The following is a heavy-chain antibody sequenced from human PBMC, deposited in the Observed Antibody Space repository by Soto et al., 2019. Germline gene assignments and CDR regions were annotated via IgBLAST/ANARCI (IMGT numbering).Heavy chain of an antibody. CDR2: IDPSDSYT. J-gene: IGHJ6*02. CDR1: GYSFTSYW. CDR3: ARVPATAEYYYSGMDV. D-gene: IGHD2-2*01. V-gene: IGHV5-10-1*01. Sequence: GESLKISCKGSGYSFTSYWISWVRQMPGKGLEWMGRIDPSDSYTNYSPSFQGHVTISADKSISTAYLQWSSLKASDTAMYYCARVPATAEYYYSGMDVWGQGTTVTVSS.